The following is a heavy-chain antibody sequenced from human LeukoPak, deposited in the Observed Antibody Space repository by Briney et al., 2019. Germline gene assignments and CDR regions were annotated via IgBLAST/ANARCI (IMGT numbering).Heavy chain of an antibody. J-gene: IGHJ1*01. D-gene: IGHD3-22*01. CDR3: ARPPSYQDNSGHYGDFQH. CDR1: GGSISSSTYY. CDR2: IYYSRST. Sequence: SETLSLTCTVSGGSISSSTYYWGWLRQPPGEGLEWVGSIYYSRSTYYNPSLKSRLTIAVDTSKNQFSLNVNSVTAEDTAVYYCARPPSYQDNSGHYGDFQHWGQGTLVTVSS. V-gene: IGHV4-39*01.